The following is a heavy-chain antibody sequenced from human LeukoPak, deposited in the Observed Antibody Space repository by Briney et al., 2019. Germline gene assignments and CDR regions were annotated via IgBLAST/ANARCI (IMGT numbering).Heavy chain of an antibody. CDR2: ISSSSSTI. D-gene: IGHD1-14*01. J-gene: IGHJ6*03. CDR1: GFSISNYN. V-gene: IGHV3-48*01. CDR3: ATEPLYYYYMGV. Sequence: GGSLRLPCAPSGFSISNYNMNWVRQAPGKGLEWLSSISSSSSTIFYADSVKGRLTISRDNAKNSLFLQMNSLRAEDTAVYYCATEPLYYYYMGVWGKGTTVTVSS.